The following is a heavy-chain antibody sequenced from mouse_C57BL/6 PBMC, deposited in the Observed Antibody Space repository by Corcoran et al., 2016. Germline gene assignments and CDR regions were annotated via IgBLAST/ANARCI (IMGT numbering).Heavy chain of an antibody. D-gene: IGHD6-1*01. CDR3: AREPFAMDY. V-gene: IGHV9-3*01. CDR1: GYTFTTYG. CDR2: MNTHSGVP. Sequence: QIQLVQSGPELKKPGETVKISCKASGYTFTTYGMSWVKQAPGKGLKWMGWMNTHSGVPTYADDFKGRFVLSLETSASTAYLQINNLKNEDSATYFCAREPFAMDYWGQGTSVTVSS. J-gene: IGHJ4*01.